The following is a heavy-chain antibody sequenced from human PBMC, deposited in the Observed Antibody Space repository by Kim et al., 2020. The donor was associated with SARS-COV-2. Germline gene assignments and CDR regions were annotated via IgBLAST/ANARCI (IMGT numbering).Heavy chain of an antibody. CDR3: ARVDRYWGAFDI. CDR2: INPNSGGT. J-gene: IGHJ3*02. CDR1: GYTFTCYY. D-gene: IGHD3-16*01. Sequence: ASVKVSCKASGYTFTCYYMHWVRQAPGQGLEWMGRINPNSGGTNYAQKFQGRVTMTRDTSISTAYMELSRLRSDDTAVYYCARVDRYWGAFDIWGQGTMVTVSS. V-gene: IGHV1-2*06.